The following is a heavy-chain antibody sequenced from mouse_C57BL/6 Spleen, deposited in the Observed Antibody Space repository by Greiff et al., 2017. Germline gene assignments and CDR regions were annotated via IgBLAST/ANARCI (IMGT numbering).Heavy chain of an antibody. CDR2: INPSTGGT. CDR1: GYSFTGYY. D-gene: IGHD3-1*01. Sequence: VQLQQPGPELVKPGASVKISCKASGYSFTGYYMNWVKQSPEKSLEWIGEINPSTGGTTYNQKFKAKATLTVDKSSSTAYMQLKSLTSEDSAVYYCARSGDLFAYWGQGTLVTVSA. J-gene: IGHJ3*01. V-gene: IGHV1-42*01. CDR3: ARSGDLFAY.